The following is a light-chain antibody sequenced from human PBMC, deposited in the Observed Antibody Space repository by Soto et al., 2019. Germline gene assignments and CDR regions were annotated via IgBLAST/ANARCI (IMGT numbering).Light chain of an antibody. CDR2: DAS. CDR1: QSISSW. V-gene: IGKV1-5*01. Sequence: TLSASVGDRVTITCRASQSISSWLAWYQQKPGKAPKLLIYDASSLESGVPSRFSGSGSGTEFTLTISSLQPDDFATYFCQQYNSYSQTFGRGTKVDIK. CDR3: QQYNSYSQT. J-gene: IGKJ1*01.